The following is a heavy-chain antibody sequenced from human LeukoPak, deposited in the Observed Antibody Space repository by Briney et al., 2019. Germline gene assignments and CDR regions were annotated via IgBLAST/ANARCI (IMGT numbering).Heavy chain of an antibody. Sequence: PGGSLRLSCAASGFTFSSYAMHWVRQAPGKGLEWVAVISYDGSNKYYADSVKGRFTISRDNSKNTLYLQMNSLRAEDTAVYHCARDVSGGAGDYWGQGTLVTVSS. V-gene: IGHV3-30-3*01. CDR2: ISYDGSNK. D-gene: IGHD1-26*01. CDR1: GFTFSSYA. J-gene: IGHJ4*02. CDR3: ARDVSGGAGDY.